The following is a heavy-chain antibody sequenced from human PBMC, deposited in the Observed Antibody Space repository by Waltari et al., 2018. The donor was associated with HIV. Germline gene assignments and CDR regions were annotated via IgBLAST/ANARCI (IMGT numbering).Heavy chain of an antibody. CDR1: EYIFIGYY. V-gene: IGHV1-2*06. CDR3: ARDRGWGEPNWYFDL. Sequence: QVQLVQSGAEVKKPGASVKVSCKASEYIFIGYYIHWVRQAPGKGPEWVGRSNPNSGDTNYARRCQGRVTMTRDTSITTAYMELRRLTSDDTAVYYCARDRGWGEPNWYFDLWGRGTLVTVSS. J-gene: IGHJ2*01. CDR2: SNPNSGDT. D-gene: IGHD3-16*01.